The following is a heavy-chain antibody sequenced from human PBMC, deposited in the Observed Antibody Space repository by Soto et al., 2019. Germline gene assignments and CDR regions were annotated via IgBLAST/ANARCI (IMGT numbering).Heavy chain of an antibody. CDR3: ARNRGYFDF. J-gene: IGHJ4*02. Sequence: SVKVSCQASGGTFSLYSISWGRQAPGQGLEWMGGITPICGTANYAQKFQGRVTITADESTSTAYMELSSVRSEDTAVYYCARNRGYFDFWGQGTLVTVPS. V-gene: IGHV1-69*13. CDR2: ITPICGTA. CDR1: GGTFSLYS.